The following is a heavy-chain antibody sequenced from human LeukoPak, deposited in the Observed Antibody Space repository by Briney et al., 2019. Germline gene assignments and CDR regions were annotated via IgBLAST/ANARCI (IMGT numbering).Heavy chain of an antibody. CDR3: ARLAAADRDVDY. Sequence: ASVKVSCKASGYTFTSYGISWVRQAPGQGLEWMGRINPNSGGTNYAQKFQGRVTMTRDTSISTAYMELSRLRSDDTAVYYCARLAAADRDVDYWGQGTLVTVSS. CDR1: GYTFTSYG. V-gene: IGHV1-2*06. CDR2: INPNSGGT. D-gene: IGHD6-13*01. J-gene: IGHJ4*02.